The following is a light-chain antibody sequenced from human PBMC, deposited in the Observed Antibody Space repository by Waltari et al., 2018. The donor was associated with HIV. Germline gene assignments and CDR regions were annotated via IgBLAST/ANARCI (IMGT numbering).Light chain of an antibody. V-gene: IGKV3-15*01. J-gene: IGKJ4*01. CDR1: QSVSSN. CDR3: QQYNNRPPLT. Sequence: EIVMTQSPATLSVSPGERATLSCRASQSVSSNLAWYQQKPGKAPRLLIYGASTRATGIPARFSGSGSGTEFTLTISSLQSEDFAVYYCQQYNNRPPLTFGGGTKVEIK. CDR2: GAS.